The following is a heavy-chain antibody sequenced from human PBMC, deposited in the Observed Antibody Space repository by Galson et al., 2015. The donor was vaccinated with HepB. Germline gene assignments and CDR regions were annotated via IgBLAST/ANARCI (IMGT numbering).Heavy chain of an antibody. CDR1: GYTFTSYD. CDR2: MNPNSGNT. CDR3: ARGNVFGVVNHYYYGMDV. D-gene: IGHD3-3*01. V-gene: IGHV1-8*01. Sequence: SVKVSCKASGYTFTSYDINWVRQATGQGLEWMGWMNPNSGNTGYAQRFQGRVTMTRNTSISTAYMELSSLRSEDTAVYYCARGNVFGVVNHYYYGMDVWGQGTTVTISS. J-gene: IGHJ6*02.